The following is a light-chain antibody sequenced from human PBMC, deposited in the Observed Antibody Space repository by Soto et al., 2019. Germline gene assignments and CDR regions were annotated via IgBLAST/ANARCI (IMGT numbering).Light chain of an antibody. CDR1: QSITSW. Sequence: DIQMTQSPSTLSASVGDSVTITCRASQSITSWLAWYQQKPGKAPKLLIYKASNLEGGVPLRFSGSGSGTAFTLTISSLQPDDFATYYCQQYSSYYTFGQGTKLEIK. CDR3: QQYSSYYT. V-gene: IGKV1-5*03. CDR2: KAS. J-gene: IGKJ2*01.